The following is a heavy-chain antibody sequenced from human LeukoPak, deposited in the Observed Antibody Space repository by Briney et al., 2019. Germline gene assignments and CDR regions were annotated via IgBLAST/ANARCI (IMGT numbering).Heavy chain of an antibody. D-gene: IGHD4-23*01. J-gene: IGHJ6*03. Sequence: SETLSLTCTVSGGSISSYYWSWIRQPPGKGLEWIGYIYYSGSTYYNPSLKSRVTISVDTSKNQVSLKLSSVTAADTAVYYCARLHYGGNYGFYYYYMDVWGKGTTVTISS. CDR2: IYYSGST. V-gene: IGHV4-59*08. CDR1: GGSISSYY. CDR3: ARLHYGGNYGFYYYYMDV.